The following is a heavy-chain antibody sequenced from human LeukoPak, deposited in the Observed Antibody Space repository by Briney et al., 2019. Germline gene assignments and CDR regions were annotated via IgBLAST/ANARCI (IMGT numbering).Heavy chain of an antibody. CDR1: GFTFSGSA. Sequence: GGSLRLSCAASGFTFSGSAMHWVRQAPGKGLEWVANIKQDGSEKYYVDSVKGRFTISRDNAKNSLYLQMNSLRAEDTAVYYCARETSGDYADYWGQGTLVTVSS. J-gene: IGHJ4*02. CDR3: ARETSGDYADY. CDR2: IKQDGSEK. V-gene: IGHV3-7*01.